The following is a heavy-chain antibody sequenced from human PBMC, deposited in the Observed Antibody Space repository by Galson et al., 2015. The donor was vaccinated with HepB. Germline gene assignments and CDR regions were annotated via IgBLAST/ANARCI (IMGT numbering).Heavy chain of an antibody. D-gene: IGHD1-26*01. Sequence: SLRLSCAVSGFKFSDFAMHWVRQAPGKGLEWVALISHDGEHQYYADSVRGRFTVSRDISKNTLFLHKNSLRPDDTATYYCARDPDDSEGYYMTFEYWGQGTLVTVSS. J-gene: IGHJ4*02. CDR3: ARDPDDSEGYYMTFEY. V-gene: IGHV3-30*04. CDR1: GFKFSDFA. CDR2: ISHDGEHQ.